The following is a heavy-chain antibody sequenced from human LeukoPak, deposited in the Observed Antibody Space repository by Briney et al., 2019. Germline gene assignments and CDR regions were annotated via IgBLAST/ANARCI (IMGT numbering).Heavy chain of an antibody. CDR1: GFTFSSYG. J-gene: IGHJ3*02. D-gene: IGHD3-9*01. CDR2: IWYDGSNK. V-gene: IGHV3-33*01. Sequence: GGSLRLSCAASGFTFSSYGMHWVRQAPGKGLEWVAVIWYDGSNKYYADSVKGRFTISRDNSKNTLYLQMNSLRAEDTAVYYCARLSRLRGFDWLPHPGAFDIWGQGTMVTVSS. CDR3: ARLSRLRGFDWLPHPGAFDI.